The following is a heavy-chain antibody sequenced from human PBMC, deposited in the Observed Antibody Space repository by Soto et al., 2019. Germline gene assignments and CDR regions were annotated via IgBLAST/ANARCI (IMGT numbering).Heavy chain of an antibody. Sequence: QVQLVESGGGLVRPGGSLRLSCEASGFTFRDYYMTWFRQAPGKGLVWLSYIDSSTKYTNYADSVKGRFTISRDNAKNSLELQMNSLRADDTAVYYCAREYYYTMDVWGQGTMVTVSS. V-gene: IGHV3-11*05. CDR1: GFTFRDYY. CDR3: AREYYYTMDV. J-gene: IGHJ6*02. CDR2: IDSSTKYT.